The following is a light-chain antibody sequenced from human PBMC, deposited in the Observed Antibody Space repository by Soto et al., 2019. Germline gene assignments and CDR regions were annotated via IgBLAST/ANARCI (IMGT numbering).Light chain of an antibody. Sequence: EIVLTQSPGTVSLSPAGRATLSCRASRSVSNSCLAWYQQKPGQPPTPLIYGASNRATGIPDRFSGSGSGTDFTLIINRLVPEDVAIYYCRQCGGSPRITSGQGTSLDIK. CDR3: RQCGGSPRIT. CDR1: RSVSNSC. CDR2: GAS. J-gene: IGKJ5*01. V-gene: IGKV3-20*01.